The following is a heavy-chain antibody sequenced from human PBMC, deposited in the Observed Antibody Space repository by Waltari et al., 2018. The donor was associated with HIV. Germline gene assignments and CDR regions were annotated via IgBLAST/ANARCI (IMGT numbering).Heavy chain of an antibody. CDR1: GFTFSDHY. D-gene: IGHD2-21*02. Sequence: EVQLVESGGGLVQPGGSLRLSCAASGFTFSDHYMDGVRQAPGKGLEWVGRTRNKANSYTTEYAASVKGRITISRDDSKNSLYLQMNSLKTEDTAVYYCARAAYCGGDCYSGPFDYRGQGTLVTVSS. CDR3: ARAAYCGGDCYSGPFDY. J-gene: IGHJ4*02. V-gene: IGHV3-72*01. CDR2: TRNKANSYTT.